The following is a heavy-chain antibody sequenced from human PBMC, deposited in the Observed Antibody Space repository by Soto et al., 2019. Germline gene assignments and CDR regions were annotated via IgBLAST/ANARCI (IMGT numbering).Heavy chain of an antibody. D-gene: IGHD6-6*01. Sequence: GGSLRLSCAASGFTFSSYAMHWVRQAPGKGLEWVAVISYDGSNKYYADSVKGRFTISRDNSKNTLYLQMNSLRAEDTAVYYCARGVGGPSSSPSDFYYYYYGMDVWGQGTTVTVSS. CDR1: GFTFSSYA. V-gene: IGHV3-30-3*01. CDR2: ISYDGSNK. J-gene: IGHJ6*02. CDR3: ARGVGGPSSSPSDFYYYYYGMDV.